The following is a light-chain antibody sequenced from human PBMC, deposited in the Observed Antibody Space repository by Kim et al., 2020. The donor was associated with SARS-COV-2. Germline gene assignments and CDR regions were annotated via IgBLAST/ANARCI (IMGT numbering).Light chain of an antibody. CDR3: QSFDNSLRGWV. CDR2: ANS. CDR1: SSNIGADYG. J-gene: IGLJ3*02. V-gene: IGLV1-40*01. Sequence: QGVTISCAGGSSNIGADYGVHWYQQLPRTAPKYLIYANSNRPSGVAGRFSGSKSGTSASLAITGLQAEDEADYYCQSFDNSLRGWVFGGGTQLTVL.